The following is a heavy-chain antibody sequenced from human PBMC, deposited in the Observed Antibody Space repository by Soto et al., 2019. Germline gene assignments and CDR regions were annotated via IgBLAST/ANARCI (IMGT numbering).Heavy chain of an antibody. Sequence: SETLSLTCTVSGASISSGDYFWSWIRQSPGKGLEWIGYIYDSGSSYYNPSLKSRVTMSVDTSKNQFSLKLRSVTAADTAVYYCAREKGYISGPKNFDYWGQGTRVTVS. V-gene: IGHV4-30-4*01. J-gene: IGHJ4*02. CDR2: IYDSGSS. D-gene: IGHD5-12*01. CDR1: GASISSGDYF. CDR3: AREKGYISGPKNFDY.